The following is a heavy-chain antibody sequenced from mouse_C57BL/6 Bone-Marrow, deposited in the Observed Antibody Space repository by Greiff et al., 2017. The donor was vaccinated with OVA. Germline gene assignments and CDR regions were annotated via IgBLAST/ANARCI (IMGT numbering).Heavy chain of an antibody. Sequence: QVQLQQPGAELVKPGASVKMSCKASGYTFTSYWITWVKQRPGQGLEWIGDIYPGSGSTNYNEKFKSKATLTVDTSSSTAYMQLSSLTSEDSAVYYCARRDGPRRACAYWGQGTLVTVSA. D-gene: IGHD2-3*01. CDR1: GYTFTSYW. CDR3: ARRDGPRRACAY. CDR2: IYPGSGST. V-gene: IGHV1-55*01. J-gene: IGHJ3*01.